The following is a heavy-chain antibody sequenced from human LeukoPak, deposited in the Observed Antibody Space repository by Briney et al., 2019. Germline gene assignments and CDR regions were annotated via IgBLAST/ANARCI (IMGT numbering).Heavy chain of an antibody. Sequence: PGGSLRLSCAASGFTFNSYAMSWVRQAPGKGLEWVSGISGSGGTTYYADPVRGRFTISRDHSKNTLYLQMNSLRAGDTAVFYCAKSTSEDYLNDAFDIWGQGTMVTVSS. J-gene: IGHJ3*02. D-gene: IGHD4-11*01. CDR2: ISGSGGTT. V-gene: IGHV3-23*01. CDR1: GFTFNSYA. CDR3: AKSTSEDYLNDAFDI.